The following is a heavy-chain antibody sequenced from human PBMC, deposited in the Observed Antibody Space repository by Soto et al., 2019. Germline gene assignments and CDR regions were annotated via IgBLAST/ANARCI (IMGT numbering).Heavy chain of an antibody. D-gene: IGHD6-6*01. CDR1: GFTFNNYV. J-gene: IGHJ4*02. V-gene: IGHV3-23*01. CDR2: LTSSSDST. Sequence: GALRLSCAASGFTFNNYVMSWVRQAPGKGLEWVSALTSSSDSTYYADSVKGRFTTSRDNSKNTLYLQMSSLRAEDTAVYYCAKGSASARPYYFDFWGQGILVTVSS. CDR3: AKGSASARPYYFDF.